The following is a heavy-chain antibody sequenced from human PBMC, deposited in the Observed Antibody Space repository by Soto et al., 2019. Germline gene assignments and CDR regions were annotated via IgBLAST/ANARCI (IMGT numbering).Heavy chain of an antibody. V-gene: IGHV3-23*01. CDR1: GFTFSSYA. D-gene: IGHD5-12*01. Sequence: EVQLLESGGGLVQPGGSLRLSCAASGFTFSSYARSWVRQAPGKGLEWVSAISGSGGSTYYADSVKGRFTISRDNSKNTLYLQMNSLRAEDTAVYYCAKSPNPISGYAQFEVNWFDPWGQGTLVTVSS. CDR3: AKSPNPISGYAQFEVNWFDP. J-gene: IGHJ5*02. CDR2: ISGSGGST.